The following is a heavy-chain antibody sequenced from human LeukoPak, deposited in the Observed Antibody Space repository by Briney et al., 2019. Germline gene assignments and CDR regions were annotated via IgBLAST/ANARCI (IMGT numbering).Heavy chain of an antibody. Sequence: ASVKGSCKASGYTFTSYDINWVRQATGQGLEWMGWMNPNSGNTGYAQKFQGRVTMTRNTSISTAYMELSSLRSQDTAVYYCAGGTGYCSSTSCYPSGHYYGMDVWGQGTTVTVSS. D-gene: IGHD2-2*01. CDR3: AGGTGYCSSTSCYPSGHYYGMDV. CDR2: MNPNSGNT. CDR1: GYTFTSYD. J-gene: IGHJ6*02. V-gene: IGHV1-8*01.